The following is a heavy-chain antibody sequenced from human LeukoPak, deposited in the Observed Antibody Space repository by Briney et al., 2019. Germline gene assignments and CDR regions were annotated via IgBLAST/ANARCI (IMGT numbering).Heavy chain of an antibody. Sequence: GGSLRLSCAASGFTFSTFCMSWVRQAPGKGLEWVANIKQDGSEKYYVDSVKGRSTISRDNAKNSLYLQMNSLRAEDTAVYYCARGGAPGYYFDYWGQGTLVTVSS. CDR3: ARGGAPGYYFDY. J-gene: IGHJ4*02. D-gene: IGHD3-10*01. V-gene: IGHV3-7*01. CDR2: IKQDGSEK. CDR1: GFTFSTFC.